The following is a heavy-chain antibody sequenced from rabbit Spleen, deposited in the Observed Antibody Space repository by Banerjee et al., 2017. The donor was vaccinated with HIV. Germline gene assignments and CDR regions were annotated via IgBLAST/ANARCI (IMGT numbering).Heavy chain of an antibody. CDR2: INTYTGKP. D-gene: IGHD1-1*01. V-gene: IGHV1S45*01. J-gene: IGHJ3*01. CDR1: GFSFSGRDV. CDR3: ARDLTSAIGWNFGL. Sequence: QEQLVESGGGLVKPEGSLTLTCKASGFSFSGRDVMCWVRQAPGKGLEWIACINTYTGKPVYATWAKGRFTISRTSSTTVTLQMTSLTAADTATYFCARDLTSAIGWNFGLWGQGTLVTVS.